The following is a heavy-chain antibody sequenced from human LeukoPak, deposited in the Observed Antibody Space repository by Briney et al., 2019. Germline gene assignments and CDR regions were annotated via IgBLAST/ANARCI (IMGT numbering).Heavy chain of an antibody. J-gene: IGHJ6*02. V-gene: IGHV3-53*01. Sequence: PGGSLRLSCAASGFTVSSNYMSWVRQAPGKGLEWVSVIYSGGSTYYADSVKGRFTISRDNSKNTLYLQMNSLRAEGTAVYYCARDLWEAPNYYYGMDVWGQGTTVTVSS. CDR2: IYSGGST. CDR3: ARDLWEAPNYYYGMDV. CDR1: GFTVSSNY. D-gene: IGHD3-16*01.